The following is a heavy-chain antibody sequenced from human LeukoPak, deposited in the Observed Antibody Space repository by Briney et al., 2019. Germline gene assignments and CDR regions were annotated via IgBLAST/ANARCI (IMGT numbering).Heavy chain of an antibody. J-gene: IGHJ4*02. CDR2: IAWNGGST. CDR1: GFTLHDHG. CDR3: ARRPAAGSGWYFDH. Sequence: PGGSLRLSCAASGFTLHDHGMSWVRQAPGKGLEWVSGIAWNGGSTGYVDSVKGRFTISRDDAKNSLYLQMNSLRVEDTALYYCARRPAAGSGWYFDHWGQGILVTVSS. D-gene: IGHD6-13*01. V-gene: IGHV3-20*04.